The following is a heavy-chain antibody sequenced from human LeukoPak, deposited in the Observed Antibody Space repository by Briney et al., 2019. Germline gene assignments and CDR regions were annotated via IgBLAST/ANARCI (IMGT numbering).Heavy chain of an antibody. CDR1: GFTFSDCY. CDR3: AKTLVASPGNTGGP. D-gene: IGHD6-6*01. V-gene: IGHV3-11*03. Sequence: PGRSLRLSCAASGFTFSDCYMSWFRQAPGKGLEWLSYIGGSGADTNYADSVKGRFTTSRDDAKSSLYLQMNSLRAEDTAVYYCAKTLVASPGNTGGPWGQGTLVTVSS. CDR2: IGGSGADT. J-gene: IGHJ5*02.